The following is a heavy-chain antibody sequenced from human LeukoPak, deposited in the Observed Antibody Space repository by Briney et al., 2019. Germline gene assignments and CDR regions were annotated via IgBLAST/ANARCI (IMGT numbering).Heavy chain of an antibody. Sequence: PGGSLRLSCAASGFTFDDYGMSWVRQAPGKGLEWVSVLYSGGTTYYADSVKGRFTISRDNSKNTLYLQMNSLRAEDTAVYYCARGAVAGPYYFDYWGQGTLVTVSS. CDR1: GFTFDDYG. J-gene: IGHJ4*02. D-gene: IGHD6-19*01. CDR2: LYSGGTT. V-gene: IGHV3-53*01. CDR3: ARGAVAGPYYFDY.